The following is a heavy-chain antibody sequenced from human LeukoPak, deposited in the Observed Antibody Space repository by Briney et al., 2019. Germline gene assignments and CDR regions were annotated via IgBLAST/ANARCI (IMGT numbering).Heavy chain of an antibody. CDR2: IKQDGSEK. Sequence: GGSLRLPWAAFGITFRNAWMSWGRQAPGKGLEWVANIKQDGSEKYYVDSVKGRFTISRDNAKSSLYLQMNSLRVEDTAVYYCATSRTLDHWGQGTLVTVSS. J-gene: IGHJ4*02. CDR3: ATSRTLDH. CDR1: GITFRNAW. V-gene: IGHV3-7*05.